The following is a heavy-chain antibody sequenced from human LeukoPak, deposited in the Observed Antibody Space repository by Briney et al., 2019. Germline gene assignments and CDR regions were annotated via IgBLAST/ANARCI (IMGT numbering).Heavy chain of an antibody. J-gene: IGHJ4*02. CDR2: INPNSGGT. D-gene: IGHD2-2*01. CDR1: GYTFTGYY. Sequence: ASEKVSCKASGYTFTGYYMHWVRQAPGQGLEWMGWINPNSGGTNYAQKFQGRVTMTRDTSISTAYMELSRLRSDDTAVYYCATLGYCSSTSCYSGDYWGQGTLVTVSS. CDR3: ATLGYCSSTSCYSGDY. V-gene: IGHV1-2*02.